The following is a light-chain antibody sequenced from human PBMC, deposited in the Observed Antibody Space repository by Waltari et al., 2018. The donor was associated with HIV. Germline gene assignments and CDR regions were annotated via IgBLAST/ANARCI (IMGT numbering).Light chain of an antibody. CDR3: QVWDSSSDLNWV. Sequence: SYLLTQPPSVSVAPGKPARLTCGGNNIGIPSVPWYQQKPGQPPVLVIYDDSDRPSGIPERFSGSNSGNTATLTISRVEAGDEADYYCQVWDSSSDLNWVFGGGTKLTVL. CDR1: NIGIPS. CDR2: DDS. V-gene: IGLV3-21*03. J-gene: IGLJ3*02.